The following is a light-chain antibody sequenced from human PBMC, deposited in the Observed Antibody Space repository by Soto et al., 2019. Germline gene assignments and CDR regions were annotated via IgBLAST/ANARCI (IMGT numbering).Light chain of an antibody. J-gene: IGKJ5*01. CDR1: QSISSY. Sequence: DSQLTQTPSYLSASVGDRVTITCLAIQSISSYLNWYQQKPGKAPKLLIYAASSLQSGVPSRFSGSGSGTDFTLTISCLQPEDFATYYCEQSYSTLITFGQGTRLEI. CDR2: AAS. CDR3: EQSYSTLIT. V-gene: IGKV1-39*01.